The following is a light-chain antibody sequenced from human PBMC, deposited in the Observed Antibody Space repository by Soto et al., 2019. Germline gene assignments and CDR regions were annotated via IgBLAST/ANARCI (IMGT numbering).Light chain of an antibody. CDR3: SSYTSSSTLYV. CDR2: EVS. V-gene: IGLV2-14*01. Sequence: QSALTQPASVSGSPGQSITISCTGTSSDVGGYNYVSWYQQHPGKAPKLMIYEVSNRPSGVSNRFSGSKSDNTASLTISGLQAEDEAVYYCSSYTSSSTLYVFGTGTKLTVL. CDR1: SSDVGGYNY. J-gene: IGLJ1*01.